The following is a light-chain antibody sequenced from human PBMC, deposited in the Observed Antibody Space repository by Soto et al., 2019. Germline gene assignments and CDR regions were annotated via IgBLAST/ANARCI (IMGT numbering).Light chain of an antibody. CDR3: SSYTSSNSVV. V-gene: IGLV2-14*03. CDR2: DVT. CDR1: TSDVGGYKY. Sequence: QSARTQPASVSGSPGQSITISCAGTTSDVGGYKYVSWYQQHPGKAPKLMIYDVTNRPSGVSNRFSGSKSGNTASLTISGLQAEDEANYYCSSYTSSNSVVFGGGTQLTVL. J-gene: IGLJ3*02.